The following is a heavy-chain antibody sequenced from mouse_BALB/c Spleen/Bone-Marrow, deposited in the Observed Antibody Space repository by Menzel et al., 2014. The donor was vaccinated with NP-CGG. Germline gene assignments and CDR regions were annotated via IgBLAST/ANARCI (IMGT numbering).Heavy chain of an antibody. V-gene: IGHV1-9*01. D-gene: IGHD1-1*01. Sequence: VQLQQSGAELMKPGASVKISCKATGYTFXNYWIDWVKHRPGHGLEWIGEILPGSGTANYNEKFKGKATFTADTSSNTAYMQLSSLTSEDSALYYCARASVVPYYFDFWGQGTTLTVSS. CDR1: GYTFXNYW. J-gene: IGHJ2*01. CDR2: ILPGSGTA. CDR3: ARASVVPYYFDF.